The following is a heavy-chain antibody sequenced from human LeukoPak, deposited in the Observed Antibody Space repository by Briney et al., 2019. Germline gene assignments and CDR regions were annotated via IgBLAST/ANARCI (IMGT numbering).Heavy chain of an antibody. Sequence: PGGSLRLSCAASGFTFSSYWMHWVRQAPGKGLVWVSRINSDGSSTSYADSVKGRFTISRDNANNTLYLQMNSLRAEDTAVYYCARKGGQQLALDYWGQGTLVTVSS. CDR2: INSDGSST. J-gene: IGHJ4*02. CDR1: GFTFSSYW. D-gene: IGHD6-13*01. V-gene: IGHV3-74*01. CDR3: ARKGGQQLALDY.